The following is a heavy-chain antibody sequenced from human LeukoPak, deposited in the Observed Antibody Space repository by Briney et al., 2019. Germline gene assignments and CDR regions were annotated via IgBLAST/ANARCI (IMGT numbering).Heavy chain of an antibody. V-gene: IGHV4-39*01. Sequence: KPSETLSLTSTVSGGSISSTSYFWGWIRQPPGKGLEWIGSIYYSGTTYYNPSLKSRVTISVDTSKNQFSLNLNSVTAADTAVYYCARLAGTAMVDYWGQGTLVTVSS. CDR3: ARLAGTAMVDY. CDR1: GGSISSTSYF. J-gene: IGHJ4*02. CDR2: IYYSGTT. D-gene: IGHD5-18*01.